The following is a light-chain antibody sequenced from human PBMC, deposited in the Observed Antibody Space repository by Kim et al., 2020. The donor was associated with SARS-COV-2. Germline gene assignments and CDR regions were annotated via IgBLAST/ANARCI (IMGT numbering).Light chain of an antibody. CDR1: SSNIGNNY. CDR3: GTWDSDLTAGV. J-gene: IGLJ3*02. Sequence: QSVLTQPPSVSAAPGQKVTISCSGTSSNIGNNYVSWYRQFPGAPPKLLIYDDTERPSGIPDRFSGSKSGASAYLGITGLQTGDEADYYCGTWDSDLTAGVFGGGTKVTVL. V-gene: IGLV1-51*01. CDR2: DDT.